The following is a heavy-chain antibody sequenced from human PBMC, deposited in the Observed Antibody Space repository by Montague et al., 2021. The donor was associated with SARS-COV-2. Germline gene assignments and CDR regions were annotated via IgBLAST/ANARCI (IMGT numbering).Heavy chain of an antibody. J-gene: IGHJ5*02. CDR2: IYITGAT. CDR3: AREQVMWWFDP. CDR1: GDSISSGRYH. Sequence: TPSLTCTVSGDSISSGRYHWSWVRQPAGKGLEFIGRIYITGATNYNPSLKSRVAISVDTSKNQFSLKLTSVTAADTAVYHCAREQVMWWFDPWGQGTLVVVSS. V-gene: IGHV4-61*02. D-gene: IGHD2-21*01.